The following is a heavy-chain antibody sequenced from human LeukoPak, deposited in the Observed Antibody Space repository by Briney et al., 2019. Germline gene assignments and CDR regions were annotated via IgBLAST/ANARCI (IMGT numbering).Heavy chain of an antibody. J-gene: IGHJ5*02. Sequence: PSETLSLTCTVSGGSITTYYWTWIRQPPGKGLDWIGNIYYNGNSNYNPSLKSRVTLSVDTSKNQFSLKLSSVTAADTAVSYCARDRALKWFDPWGQGTLVTVSS. CDR3: ARDRALKWFDP. CDR2: IYYNGNS. V-gene: IGHV4-59*01. CDR1: GGSITTYY.